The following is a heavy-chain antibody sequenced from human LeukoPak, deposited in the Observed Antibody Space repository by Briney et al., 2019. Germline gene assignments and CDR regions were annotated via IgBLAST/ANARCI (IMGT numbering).Heavy chain of an antibody. CDR2: LIAAGTTT. J-gene: IGHJ4*02. V-gene: IGHV3-48*03. Sequence: GGSLRLSCSASGFAFSKYAMSWVRQVPGQGLEWVSSLIAAGTTTYYADSVKGRFTISRDNAKNSLYLQMNSLRAEDTAVYYCARNYYDSSGYLDYFDYWGQGTLVTVSS. CDR1: GFAFSKYA. CDR3: ARNYYDSSGYLDYFDY. D-gene: IGHD3-22*01.